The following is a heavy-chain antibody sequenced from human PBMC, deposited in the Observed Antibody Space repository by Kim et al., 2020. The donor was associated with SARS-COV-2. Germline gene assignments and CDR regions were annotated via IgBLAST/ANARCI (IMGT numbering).Heavy chain of an antibody. CDR3: AREAVAGSFDY. CDR2: INGGNGNT. J-gene: IGHJ4*02. Sequence: ASVKVSCKASGYTFTTFALYWVRRAPGQRLEWMGWINGGNGNTRYSQKLQARVSITRDTSATTAYLELSGLRSEDTAVYYCAREAVAGSFDYWGQGTLVTVSS. CDR1: GYTFTTFA. D-gene: IGHD6-19*01. V-gene: IGHV1-3*01.